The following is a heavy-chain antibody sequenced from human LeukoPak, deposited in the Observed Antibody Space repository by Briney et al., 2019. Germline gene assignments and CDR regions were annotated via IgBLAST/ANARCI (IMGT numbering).Heavy chain of an antibody. Sequence: SETLSLTCAVYGGSFSGYYWSWIRQPPGKGLEWIGEIYHSGSTNYNPSLKSRVTISVDKSKNQFSLKLSSVTAADTAVYYCAIGYSYGHFDYWGQGTLVTVSS. V-gene: IGHV4-34*01. CDR1: GGSFSGYY. CDR3: AIGYSYGHFDY. J-gene: IGHJ4*02. CDR2: IYHSGST. D-gene: IGHD5-18*01.